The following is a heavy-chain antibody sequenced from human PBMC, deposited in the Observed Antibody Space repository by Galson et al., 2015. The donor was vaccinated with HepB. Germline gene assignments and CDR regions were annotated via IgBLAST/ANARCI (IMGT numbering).Heavy chain of an antibody. CDR1: GSTFSSYA. V-gene: IGHV3-30-3*01. Sequence: SLRLSCAASGSTFSSYAMHWVRQAPGKGLEWVAVISYDGSNKNYADSVKGRFTISRDNSKNTLYLQMNSLRAEDTAVYYCAREVGYYDSSGYYQTWFDPWGQGTLVTVSS. CDR2: ISYDGSNK. CDR3: AREVGYYDSSGYYQTWFDP. D-gene: IGHD3-22*01. J-gene: IGHJ5*02.